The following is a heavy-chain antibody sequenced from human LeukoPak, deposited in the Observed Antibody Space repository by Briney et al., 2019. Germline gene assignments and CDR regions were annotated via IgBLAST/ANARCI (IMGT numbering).Heavy chain of an antibody. V-gene: IGHV4-4*02. Sequence: PSETLSLTCAVSGGSISSSNWWSWVRQPPGKGLEWIGEIYHSGSTNYNPSLKSRVTISVDKSKNQFSLKLSSVAAADTAVYYCARGADYGDWYFDLWGRGTLVAVSS. CDR2: IYHSGST. D-gene: IGHD4-17*01. CDR1: GGSISSSNW. J-gene: IGHJ2*01. CDR3: ARGADYGDWYFDL.